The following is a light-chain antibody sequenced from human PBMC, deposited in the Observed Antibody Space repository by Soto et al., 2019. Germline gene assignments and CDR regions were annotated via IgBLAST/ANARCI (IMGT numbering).Light chain of an antibody. CDR2: VAS. Sequence: AIRMTQSPSSLSASAGDRVAIACRASQDVGRDLAGSQQKPGQAPKLLIYVASTLQRGVPSRFSGGGCGTKFALTISCLQSEDFATYYCQHYKNYPWTFGQGTKVEIK. CDR1: QDVGRD. J-gene: IGKJ1*01. V-gene: IGKV1-8*01. CDR3: QHYKNYPWT.